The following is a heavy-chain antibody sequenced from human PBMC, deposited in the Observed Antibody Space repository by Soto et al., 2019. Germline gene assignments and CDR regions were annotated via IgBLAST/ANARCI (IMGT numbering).Heavy chain of an antibody. J-gene: IGHJ6*02. CDR2: IIPIFGTA. D-gene: IGHD1-26*01. V-gene: IGHV1-69*13. CDR3: AEVLEGYYYTRPHV. Sequence: SVNVSCKASGGTFSSYAISWVRQAPGQGLEWMGGIIPIFGTANYAQKFQGRVTITADESTSTAYMERSGRRCEETAVWCWAEVLEGYYYTRPHVWGQGTTVTGSS. CDR1: GGTFSSYA.